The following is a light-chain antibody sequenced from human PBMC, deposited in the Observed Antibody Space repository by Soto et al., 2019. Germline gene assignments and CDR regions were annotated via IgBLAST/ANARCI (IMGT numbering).Light chain of an antibody. V-gene: IGLV1-51*02. CDR2: END. CDR3: GTWDSGLSVVV. J-gene: IGLJ2*01. Sequence: QAVVTQPPSMSAAPGQTVTISCSGSSSNIENNYVSWYQQLPGTAPKLLIYENDKRPSGIPDRFSGSKSGTSATLGITGLQTGDEADYHCGTWDSGLSVVVFGGGTQLTVL. CDR1: SSNIENNY.